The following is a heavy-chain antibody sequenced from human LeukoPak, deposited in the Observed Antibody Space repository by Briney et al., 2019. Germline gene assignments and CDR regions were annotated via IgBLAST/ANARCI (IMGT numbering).Heavy chain of an antibody. Sequence: ASVKVSCKATGGTFSSYATSGVRQAPGRGLEWMGGIIPMVGTVNYAQKLQGRVTITTDESTSTVYMELSSLRSEDTAVYYCARGVFPAAIVNNWFDLWGQGTLVTVSS. CDR1: GGTFSSYA. J-gene: IGHJ5*02. CDR3: ARGVFPAAIVNNWFDL. V-gene: IGHV1-69*05. CDR2: IIPMVGTV. D-gene: IGHD2-2*01.